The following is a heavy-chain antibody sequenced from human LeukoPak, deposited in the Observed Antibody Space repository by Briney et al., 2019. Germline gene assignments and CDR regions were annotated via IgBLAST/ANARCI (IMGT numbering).Heavy chain of an antibody. V-gene: IGHV4-59*01. CDR1: GGSISSYY. D-gene: IGHD2-2*01. CDR3: ARGDCSSTICYSPMDV. J-gene: IGHJ6*03. Sequence: SETLSLTCTVSGGSISSYYWSWIRQPPGKGLEWIGYIYYSGSTNYNPSLKSRVTISVDTSKNQFSLKLSSVTAADTAVYYCARGDCSSTICYSPMDVWGKGTTVTVSS. CDR2: IYYSGST.